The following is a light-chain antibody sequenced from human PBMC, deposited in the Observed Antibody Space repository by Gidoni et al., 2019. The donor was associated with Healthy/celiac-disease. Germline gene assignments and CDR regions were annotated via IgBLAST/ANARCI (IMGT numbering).Light chain of an antibody. Sequence: FMLTQPHSVSGSPGETLTISCTRSSGSIASYYVQWYQQRPGSAPTTIIYEDYQRPSGVPDRFSGSIDSSSNSASLTISGLKTEDEADYYCQSYDTTNMVFGGGTKLTVL. J-gene: IGLJ2*01. CDR3: QSYDTTNMV. V-gene: IGLV6-57*04. CDR2: EDY. CDR1: SGSIASYY.